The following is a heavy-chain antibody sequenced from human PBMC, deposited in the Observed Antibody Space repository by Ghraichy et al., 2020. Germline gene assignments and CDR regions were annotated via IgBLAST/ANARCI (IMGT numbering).Heavy chain of an antibody. D-gene: IGHD3-10*01. CDR1: GGSFSGYY. CDR3: ARGGSYYGSGSYYNKRGFDY. J-gene: IGHJ4*02. Sequence: SETLSLTCAVYGGSFSGYYWSWIRQPPGKGLEWIGEINHSGSTNYNPSLKSRVTISVDTSKNQFSLKLSSVTAADTAVYYCARGGSYYGSGSYYNKRGFDYWGRGTLVTVSS. V-gene: IGHV4-34*01. CDR2: INHSGST.